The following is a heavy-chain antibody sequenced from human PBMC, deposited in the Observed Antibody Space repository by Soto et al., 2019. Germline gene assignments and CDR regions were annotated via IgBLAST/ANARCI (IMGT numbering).Heavy chain of an antibody. CDR3: TTDKNYNSGRYVWYVDL. V-gene: IGHV3-15*01. CDR1: GFTFTDAW. J-gene: IGHJ2*01. Sequence: EVQLVESGGGLVKPGGSLRLSCAASGFTFTDAWMTWVRQAPGKGLEWVCRIKSKTDDGTTDIAAPLKDRFTISRDDSKNTLYLQMHSLKTEDTAVYYCTTDKNYNSGRYVWYVDLLGRGTLVTVSS. D-gene: IGHD6-19*01. CDR2: IKSKTDDGTT.